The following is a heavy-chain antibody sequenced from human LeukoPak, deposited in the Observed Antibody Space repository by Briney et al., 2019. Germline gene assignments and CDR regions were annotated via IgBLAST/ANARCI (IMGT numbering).Heavy chain of an antibody. Sequence: GASVKVSCKASGYSSTNYGISWVRQAPGQGLEWMGWINPTSGATNYAPKFQGRVTMTRDTSISTAYMELNSLKSDDTAVYFCARGVVAATFYYYMDVWGKGTTVTVSS. D-gene: IGHD2-15*01. CDR1: GYSSTNYG. CDR3: ARGVVAATFYYYMDV. CDR2: INPTSGAT. J-gene: IGHJ6*03. V-gene: IGHV1-2*02.